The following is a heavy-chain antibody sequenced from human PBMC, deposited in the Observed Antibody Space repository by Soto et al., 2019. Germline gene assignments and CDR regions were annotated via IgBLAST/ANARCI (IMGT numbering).Heavy chain of an antibody. J-gene: IGHJ4*02. Sequence: QVQLVESGGGVVQPGGSLRLSCVASGFIFSKYAIYWVRQAPGKGPDWVAVISNDGSNRDYADSVKGRFTISRDNSKNTLYLQMNSLKPEDTAMYFCARGDIVVNDPFDYWGQGTLVTVSS. CDR3: ARGDIVVNDPFDY. D-gene: IGHD5-12*01. V-gene: IGHV3-30-3*01. CDR1: GFIFSKYA. CDR2: ISNDGSNR.